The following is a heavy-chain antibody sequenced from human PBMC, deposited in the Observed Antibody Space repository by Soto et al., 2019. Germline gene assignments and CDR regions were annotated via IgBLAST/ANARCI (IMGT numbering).Heavy chain of an antibody. CDR2: IIPMFGST. D-gene: IGHD5-12*01. CDR3: ARSAPWQQFDT. V-gene: IGHV1-69*14. Sequence: QVQLVQSGAEVKKPGSSVKVSCKASGGTFSSYAISWVRQAPGQGLEWMGGIIPMFGSTNYAQKFQGKVTITADKSTRTAYMELSSLRYEDTAVYYCARSAPWQQFDTWGQGTLVTVSS. J-gene: IGHJ5*02. CDR1: GGTFSSYA.